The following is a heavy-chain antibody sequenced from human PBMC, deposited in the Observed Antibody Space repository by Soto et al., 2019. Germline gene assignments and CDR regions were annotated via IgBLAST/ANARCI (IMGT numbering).Heavy chain of an antibody. V-gene: IGHV3-53*01. CDR3: ARAYPNYYDSSVYFQH. CDR1: GFTVSSNY. J-gene: IGHJ1*01. D-gene: IGHD3-22*01. Sequence: PGGSLRLSCAASGFTVSSNYMSWVRQAPGKGLEWVSVIYSGGNTYYADSVKGRFTISRDNSKNTLYLQMNSLRAEDTAVYYCARAYPNYYDSSVYFQHWGQGTLVTVSS. CDR2: IYSGGNT.